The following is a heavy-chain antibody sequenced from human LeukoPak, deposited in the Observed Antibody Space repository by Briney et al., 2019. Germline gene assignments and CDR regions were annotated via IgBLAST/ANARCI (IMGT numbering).Heavy chain of an antibody. J-gene: IGHJ5*02. V-gene: IGHV1-2*02. CDR3: ARDFGKSWVYPHWFDP. CDR1: GYSFTGYY. Sequence: ASVKVSCKASGYSFTGYYMHWVRQAPGQGLEWMGWIKPDNGDTNYVKKFQGRVTMTRDTSITTAYMELRSLRSDDTAVYYCARDFGKSWVYPHWFDPWGQGTLVTVSS. CDR2: IKPDNGDT. D-gene: IGHD5/OR15-5a*01.